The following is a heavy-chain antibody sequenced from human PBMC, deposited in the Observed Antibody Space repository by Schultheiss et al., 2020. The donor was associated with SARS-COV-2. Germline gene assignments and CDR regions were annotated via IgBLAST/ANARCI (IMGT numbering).Heavy chain of an antibody. D-gene: IGHD6-13*01. Sequence: GGSLRLSCAASGFTFSSYWMSWVRQAPGKGLEWVANIKQDGSEKYYVDSVKGRFTISRDNAKNSLYLQMNSLRAEDTAVYYCATDSSSWYAYYYYYGMDVWGQGTTVTVSS. J-gene: IGHJ6*02. CDR3: ATDSSSWYAYYYYYGMDV. CDR1: GFTFSSYW. V-gene: IGHV3-7*03. CDR2: IKQDGSEK.